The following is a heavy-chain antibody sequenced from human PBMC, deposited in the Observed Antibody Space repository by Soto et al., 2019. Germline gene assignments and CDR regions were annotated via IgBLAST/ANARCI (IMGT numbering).Heavy chain of an antibody. D-gene: IGHD3-10*01. V-gene: IGHV3-23*01. CDR2: IDGSGGIT. Sequence: QLLQSGGGLVQPGGSLTLSCAASGFTFGTTDTSWVRQAPGEGMEWVSTIDGSGGITYYADSVKGRFAISRDNSRNTVYRQMNSLRGDDTALYYCVKNSGWFNTWGQGAVVTVSS. CDR1: GFTFGTTD. J-gene: IGHJ5*02. CDR3: VKNSGWFNT.